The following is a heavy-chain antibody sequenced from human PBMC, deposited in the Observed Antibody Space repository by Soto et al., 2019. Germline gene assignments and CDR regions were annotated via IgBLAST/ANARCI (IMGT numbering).Heavy chain of an antibody. Sequence: EVPLVESGGGLVQPGESLKLSCAASGFTFSGSAMHWVRQASGKGLEWVGRIRSKANSYATAYAASVNGRFTISRDDSKNTAYLQMNSLKTEDTAVYFCTRSGVYCSSTSCYGYFDLWGRGTLVTVSS. CDR1: GFTFSGSA. J-gene: IGHJ2*01. V-gene: IGHV3-73*02. D-gene: IGHD2-2*01. CDR2: IRSKANSYAT. CDR3: TRSGVYCSSTSCYGYFDL.